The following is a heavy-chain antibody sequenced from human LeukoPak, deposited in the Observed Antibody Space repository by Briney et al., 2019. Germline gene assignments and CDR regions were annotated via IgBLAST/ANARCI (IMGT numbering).Heavy chain of an antibody. CDR3: ARDLGQYNSDWGRSFDY. V-gene: IGHV7-4-1*02. Sequence: ASVKVSCKASGYTFTIYALNWVRQAPGQGLEWMGWINTNSGNPTYAQDFAGRFVFSLDTSVNTAYLQINSLKAEDTALYYCARDLGQYNSDWGRSFDYWGQGTLVTVSS. D-gene: IGHD3-16*01. J-gene: IGHJ4*02. CDR1: GYTFTIYA. CDR2: INTNSGNP.